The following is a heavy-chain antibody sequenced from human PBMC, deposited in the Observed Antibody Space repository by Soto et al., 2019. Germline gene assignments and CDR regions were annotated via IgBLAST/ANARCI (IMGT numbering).Heavy chain of an antibody. CDR1: GGSINGFY. Sequence: PSETLSLTCTVFGGSINGFYWSWIRQPPGKGLEWIAYIHDSGSTKYNSSVKSRVTISVDKSKNQFSLDLSSVTAADTAVYYCARGYCSSTICYIWDNWFDPWGQGTLVTVSS. CDR3: ARGYCSSTICYIWDNWFDP. CDR2: IHDSGST. D-gene: IGHD2-2*02. V-gene: IGHV4-59*01. J-gene: IGHJ5*02.